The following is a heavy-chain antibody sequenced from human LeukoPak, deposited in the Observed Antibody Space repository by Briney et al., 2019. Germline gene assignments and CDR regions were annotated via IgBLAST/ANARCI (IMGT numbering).Heavy chain of an antibody. CDR2: INPYSGGT. CDR1: GYSFTGYY. J-gene: IGHJ4*02. D-gene: IGHD3-9*01. CDR3: ARDVRYFDWLFPGDD. Sequence: ASVKVSCKASGYSFTGYYMHWVRQAPGQGFEWMGWINPYSGGTNYAQKFQGRVTMTRDTSITTAYMELSRLRTDDTAVYYCARDVRYFDWLFPGDDWGQGTLVIVSS. V-gene: IGHV1-2*02.